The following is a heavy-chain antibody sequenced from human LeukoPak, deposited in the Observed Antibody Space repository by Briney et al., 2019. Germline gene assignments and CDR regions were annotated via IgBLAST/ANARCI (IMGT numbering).Heavy chain of an antibody. CDR2: IYYSGST. CDR1: GGSISSYY. V-gene: IGHV4-59*08. CDR3: ARRGGHCSSTSCYAHDY. Sequence: SETLSLTCTVSGGSISSYYWSWIRQPPGKGLEWIGYIYYSGSTNYNPSLKSRVTISVDTSKNQFSLKLSSVTAADTAVYYCARRGGHCSSTSCYAHDYWGQGTLVTVSS. J-gene: IGHJ4*02. D-gene: IGHD2-2*01.